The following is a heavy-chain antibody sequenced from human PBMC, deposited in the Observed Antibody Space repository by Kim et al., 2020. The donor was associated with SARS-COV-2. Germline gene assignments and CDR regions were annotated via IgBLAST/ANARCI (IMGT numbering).Heavy chain of an antibody. CDR1: GGSFSGYY. Sequence: SETLSLTCAVYGGSFSGYYWSWIRQPPGKGLEWIGEINHSGSTNYNPSLKSRVTISVDTSKNQFSLKLSSVTAADTAVYYCARGLAVAGRGRGWIDPWGQGTLVTVSS. J-gene: IGHJ5*02. V-gene: IGHV4-34*01. CDR2: INHSGST. CDR3: ARGLAVAGRGRGWIDP. D-gene: IGHD6-19*01.